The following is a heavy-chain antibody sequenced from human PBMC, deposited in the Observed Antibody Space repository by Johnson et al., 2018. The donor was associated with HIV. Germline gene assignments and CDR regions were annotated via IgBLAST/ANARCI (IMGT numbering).Heavy chain of an antibody. J-gene: IGHJ3*02. V-gene: IGHV3-11*04. D-gene: IGHD4-17*01. CDR1: GFTFDDYG. CDR2: ISSSGDII. CDR3: ARRTVTALFDI. Sequence: QVQLVESGGGLVQPGGSLRLSCAASGFTFDDYGMSWIRQAPGKGLEWLSFISSSGDIIRYADSVKGRFTISRDNAKNSLILQMNSLRDEDTAVYYCARRTVTALFDIWGQGTLVTVSS.